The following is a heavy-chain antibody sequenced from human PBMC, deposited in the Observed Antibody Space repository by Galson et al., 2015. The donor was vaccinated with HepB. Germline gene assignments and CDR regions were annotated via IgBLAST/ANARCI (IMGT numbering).Heavy chain of an antibody. CDR1: GDSVPNNNAA. CDR2: TYYRARWYS. V-gene: IGHV6-1*01. J-gene: IGHJ6*02. D-gene: IGHD2-2*01. CDR3: ARVLGTIYYCGMDV. Sequence: CAISGDSVPNNNAAWYWIRQSPSRGLEWLGRTYYRARWYSDYTASQRSRISINADTSKNQFSLQLNSVTTEDTAVYYCARVLGTIYYCGMDVWGQGTTVTVSS.